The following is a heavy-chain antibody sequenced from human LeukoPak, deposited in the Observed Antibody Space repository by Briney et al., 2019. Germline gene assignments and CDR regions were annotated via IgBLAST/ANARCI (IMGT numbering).Heavy chain of an antibody. Sequence: SETLSLTCTVSGGSISSYYWSWIRQPPGKGLEWIGYIYYSGSTNYNPSLKSRVTISVDTSKNQFSLKLSSVTAADTAVYYCARVAPIFDYGDYRTYYYYYYGMDVWGQGTTVPVSS. CDR2: IYYSGST. CDR3: ARVAPIFDYGDYRTYYYYYYGMDV. CDR1: GGSISSYY. V-gene: IGHV4-59*01. J-gene: IGHJ6*02. D-gene: IGHD4-17*01.